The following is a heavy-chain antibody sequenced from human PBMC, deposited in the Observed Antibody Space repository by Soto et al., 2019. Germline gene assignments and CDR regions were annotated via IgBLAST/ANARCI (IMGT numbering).Heavy chain of an antibody. J-gene: IGHJ4*02. V-gene: IGHV1-69*01. CDR2: IIPIFGTA. Sequence: QVQLVQSGAEVKKPGSSVKVSCKASGGTFSSYAISWVRQAPGQGLEWMGGIIPIFGTANYAQKFQGRVTITADESTRTAYMELSSLRSEDTAVYYCARVFYDSSGFSPFDYWGQGTLVTVSS. D-gene: IGHD3-22*01. CDR1: GGTFSSYA. CDR3: ARVFYDSSGFSPFDY.